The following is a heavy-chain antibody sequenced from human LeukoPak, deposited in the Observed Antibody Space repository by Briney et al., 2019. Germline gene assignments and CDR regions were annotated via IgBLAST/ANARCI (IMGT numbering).Heavy chain of an antibody. V-gene: IGHV3-74*01. D-gene: IGHD2-8*02. CDR1: GFTLSSYW. J-gene: IGHJ6*02. CDR3: AKDKYCTMDV. CDR2: IQRDDTT. Sequence: GGSLRLSCVASGFTLSSYWMHWVRQAPGKGLVWVSLIQRDDTTNYAASVNGLFTSSRDNAKTPLYLQISSLRAEDTAVYCGAKDKYCTMDVWGQGTTVTVSS.